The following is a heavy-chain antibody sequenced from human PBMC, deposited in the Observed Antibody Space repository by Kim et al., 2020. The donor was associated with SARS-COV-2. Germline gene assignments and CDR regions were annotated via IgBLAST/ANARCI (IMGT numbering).Heavy chain of an antibody. CDR1: GFTFDDYG. Sequence: GGSLRLSCAASGFTFDDYGMSWVRQAPGKGLEWVSGINWNGGSTGYADSVKGRFTISRDNAKNSLYLQMNSLRAEDTALYYCARDQYSGSSSAEYFQHWGQGTLVTVSS. CDR3: ARDQYSGSSSAEYFQH. V-gene: IGHV3-20*04. D-gene: IGHD1-26*01. J-gene: IGHJ1*01. CDR2: INWNGGST.